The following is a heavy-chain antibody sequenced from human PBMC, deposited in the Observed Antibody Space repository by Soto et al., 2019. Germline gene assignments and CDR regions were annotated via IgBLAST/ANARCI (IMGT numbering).Heavy chain of an antibody. V-gene: IGHV4-59*08. Sequence: PSETLSLTCTVSGWSISSYYWSWIRQPPGKGLEWVGYIYYSGSTSYNPSLKSRVTLSLETSKSQFSLRLSSVTASDTAVYYCARLGEYYQSLDPWGQGTLVTAPQ. J-gene: IGHJ5*02. CDR2: IYYSGST. CDR1: GWSISSYY. D-gene: IGHD2-2*01. CDR3: ARLGEYYQSLDP.